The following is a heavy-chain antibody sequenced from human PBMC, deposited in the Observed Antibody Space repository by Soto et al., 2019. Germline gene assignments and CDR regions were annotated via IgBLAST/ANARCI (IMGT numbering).Heavy chain of an antibody. D-gene: IGHD3-22*01. CDR2: IYWDDDK. CDR3: AHIGWCCPYDGNNQPYFHY. Sequence: QITLKESGPTLVKPTQTLTLTCTFSGFSLSTSGVGVGWIRQPPGKALEWLALIYWDDDKRYSPSLKSRLTITRDTSKNQVVLTMTHMDPVDTATYYCAHIGWCCPYDGNNQPYFHYWGQGTLVTVSS. V-gene: IGHV2-5*02. CDR1: GFSLSTSGVG. J-gene: IGHJ4*02.